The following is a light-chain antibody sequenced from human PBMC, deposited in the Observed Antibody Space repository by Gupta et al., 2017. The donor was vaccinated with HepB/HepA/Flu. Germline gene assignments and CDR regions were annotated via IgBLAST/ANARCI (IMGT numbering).Light chain of an antibody. V-gene: IGLV2-14*03. CDR3: SSYTSFSTVI. CDR2: DVS. CDR1: SSDVGTYNY. Sequence: QSALTQPASVSCSPGQSIPISCTGTSSDVGTYNYVTWYQQHPGKAPKLMIYDVSSRPSGVSDRFSGSKSGNTASLTISGLQAEDEAGYYCSSYTSFSTVIFGGGTKLTVL. J-gene: IGLJ2*01.